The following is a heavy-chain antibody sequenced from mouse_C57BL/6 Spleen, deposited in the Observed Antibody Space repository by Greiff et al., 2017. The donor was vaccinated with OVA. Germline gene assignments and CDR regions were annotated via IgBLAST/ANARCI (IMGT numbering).Heavy chain of an antibody. V-gene: IGHV5-4*01. CDR2: ISDGGSYT. J-gene: IGHJ4*01. CDR3: ARVGDFYAMDY. Sequence: EVQLQESGGGLVKPGGSLKLSCAASGFTFSSYAMSWVRQTPEKRLEWVATISDGGSYTYYPDNVKGRFTISRDNAKNNLYLQMSHLKSEDTAMYYCARVGDFYAMDYWGQGTSVTVSS. CDR1: GFTFSSYA.